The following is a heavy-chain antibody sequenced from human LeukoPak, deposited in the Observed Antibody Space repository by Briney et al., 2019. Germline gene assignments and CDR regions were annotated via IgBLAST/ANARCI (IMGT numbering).Heavy chain of an antibody. J-gene: IGHJ4*02. V-gene: IGHV3-21*04. D-gene: IGHD5-18*01. Sequence: GGSLRLSCAASGFTFSSYSMNWVRQAPGKGLEWVSSISSSSSYIYYADSVKGRFTISRDNAKNSLYLQMNSLRAEDTAVYYCARDSSYGEFIDYWGQGTLVTVSS. CDR2: ISSSSSYI. CDR1: GFTFSSYS. CDR3: ARDSSYGEFIDY.